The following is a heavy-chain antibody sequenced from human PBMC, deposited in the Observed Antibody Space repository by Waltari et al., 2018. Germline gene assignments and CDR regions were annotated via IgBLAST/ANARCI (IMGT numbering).Heavy chain of an antibody. V-gene: IGHV3-30-3*01. CDR2: ISYDGSNK. Sequence: QVQLVESGGGVVQPGRSLRLSCSASGFTFRRHPMPWVPQAAGKGLEWVAVISYDGSNKYYADSVKGRFTISRDNSKNTLYLQMNSLRAEDTAVYYCARDWGGSGWFYWYFDLWGRGTLVTVSS. CDR1: GFTFRRHP. CDR3: ARDWGGSGWFYWYFDL. J-gene: IGHJ2*01. D-gene: IGHD6-25*01.